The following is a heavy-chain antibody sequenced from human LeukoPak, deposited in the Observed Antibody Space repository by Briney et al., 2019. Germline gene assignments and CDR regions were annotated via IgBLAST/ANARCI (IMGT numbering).Heavy chain of an antibody. CDR1: GGSISTCGYY. D-gene: IGHD3-22*01. CDR3: ARESTYYYDNSGFDSAAFDI. Sequence: SQTLTLTCTVSGGSISTCGYYWSWIRLHPGKGLEWIGYIYHSGTAYYNPSLRSRITISLDTSKNLFSLKLTSVTAADTAVYYCARESTYYYDNSGFDSAAFDIWGQGTMVTVSS. CDR2: IYHSGTA. J-gene: IGHJ3*02. V-gene: IGHV4-31*03.